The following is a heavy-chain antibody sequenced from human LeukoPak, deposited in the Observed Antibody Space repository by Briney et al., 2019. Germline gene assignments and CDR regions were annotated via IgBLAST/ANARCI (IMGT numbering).Heavy chain of an antibody. CDR2: ISSSGSTI. J-gene: IGHJ3*02. CDR3: ARGKMGWLQPSGDAFDI. V-gene: IGHV3-48*03. Sequence: GGSLRLSCAASGFTFSSYEMNWVRQAPGKGLEWVSYISSSGSTIYYADSVKGRFTISGDNAKNSLYLQMNSLRAEDTAVYYCARGKMGWLQPSGDAFDIWGQGTMVTVSS. CDR1: GFTFSSYE. D-gene: IGHD5-24*01.